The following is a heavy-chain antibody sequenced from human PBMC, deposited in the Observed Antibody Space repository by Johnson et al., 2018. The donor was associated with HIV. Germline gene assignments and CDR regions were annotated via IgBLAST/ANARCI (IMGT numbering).Heavy chain of an antibody. CDR1: GFTFRNYG. D-gene: IGHD3-22*01. CDR3: AKAMGGWLLAHAFDI. Sequence: QVQLVESGGGVVQPGRSMRLSCVASGFTFRNYGMHWVRQAPGKGLEWVAVISYDGSVKYYADDVKGRFTISRDNSKNTLYLQMNSLRGEDTAVYYCAKAMGGWLLAHAFDIWGQGTMVTVSS. CDR2: ISYDGSVK. V-gene: IGHV3-30*18. J-gene: IGHJ3*02.